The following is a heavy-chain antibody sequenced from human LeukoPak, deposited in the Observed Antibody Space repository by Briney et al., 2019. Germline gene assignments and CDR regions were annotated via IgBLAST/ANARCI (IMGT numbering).Heavy chain of an antibody. CDR2: INSDGSST. CDR3: ARAASRSSSQPDY. Sequence: GGSLRLSCTASGFSFSSYWMHWVRQAPGKGLVRVSRINSDGSSTSYADSVKGRFTISRDNAKNTLYLQMNSLRAEDTAVYYCARAASRSSSQPDYWGQGTLVTVSS. CDR1: GFSFSSYW. J-gene: IGHJ4*02. D-gene: IGHD6-13*01. V-gene: IGHV3-74*01.